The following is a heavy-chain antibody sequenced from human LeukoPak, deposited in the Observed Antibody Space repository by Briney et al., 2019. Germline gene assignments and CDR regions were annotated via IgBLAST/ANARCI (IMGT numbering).Heavy chain of an antibody. CDR2: ISSSSYI. CDR3: ASAMVRGVITTDY. Sequence: GGSLRLSCAASGFTFSSYSMNWVRQAPGKGLEWVSSISSSSYIYYADSVKGRFTISRDNAKNSLYLQMNSLRAEDTAVYYCASAMVRGVITTDYCGQGTLVTVSS. J-gene: IGHJ4*02. CDR1: GFTFSSYS. D-gene: IGHD3-10*01. V-gene: IGHV3-21*01.